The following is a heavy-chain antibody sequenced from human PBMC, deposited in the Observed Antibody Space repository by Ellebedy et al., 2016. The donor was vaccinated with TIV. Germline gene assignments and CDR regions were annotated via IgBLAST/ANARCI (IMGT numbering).Heavy chain of an antibody. J-gene: IGHJ3*02. Sequence: SETLSLTCTVSGSSISSSNWWGWIRPPPGKGLEWIGYIYYSGNTYYNPSLKSRVTMSVDTSKNQFSLKLSSVTAVDTAVYYCALSSGGEAFDIWGQGTMVTVSS. D-gene: IGHD3-22*01. CDR1: GSSISSSNW. CDR3: ALSSGGEAFDI. CDR2: IYYSGNT. V-gene: IGHV4-28*01.